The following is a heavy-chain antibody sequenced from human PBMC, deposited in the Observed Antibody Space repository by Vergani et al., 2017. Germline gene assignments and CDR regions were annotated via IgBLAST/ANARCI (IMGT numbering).Heavy chain of an antibody. V-gene: IGHV3-30*03. CDR3: ATKSCCTLGCQIGYFRE. D-gene: IGHD2-8*01. CDR2: ISYDGTQK. Sequence: QVHLVESGGGVVQPGRSLRLSCVVSGFTSSYSGMHWVRQAPGKGLEWVALISYDGTQKYYTDSVKGRVTISRDNSKSTLYLQMNSLRTEDTAVYYCATKSCCTLGCQIGYFREWGQGTLVTLSA. J-gene: IGHJ1*01. CDR1: GFTSSYSG.